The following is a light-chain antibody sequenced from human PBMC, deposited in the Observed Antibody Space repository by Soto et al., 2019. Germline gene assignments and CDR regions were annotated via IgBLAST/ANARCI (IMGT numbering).Light chain of an antibody. J-gene: IGLJ1*01. CDR3: CSYAGSSTLV. CDR1: SSDVGGYNY. Sequence: QSVLTQPRSVSGSPGQSVTISCTGTSSDVGGYNYVSWYQQHPGKAPKLMIYDVIKRPSGVPDRFSGSKSGNTASLTISGLQAEDEADYYCCSYAGSSTLVFATGTKLTVL. V-gene: IGLV2-11*01. CDR2: DVI.